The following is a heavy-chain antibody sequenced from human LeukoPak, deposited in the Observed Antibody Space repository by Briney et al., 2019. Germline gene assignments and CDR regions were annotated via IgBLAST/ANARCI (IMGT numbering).Heavy chain of an antibody. CDR2: IKKDGSEK. CDR3: ARDEGP. CDR1: GFRISSYW. V-gene: IGHV3-7*01. J-gene: IGHJ5*02. Sequence: PGGSLRLSCAASGFRISSYWMSWVRQAPGKGLEWVANIKKDGSEKNYVDSVKGRFTISRDNAKNSLYLQMNSLRAEDTAVYYCARDEGPWGQGTRVTVSS.